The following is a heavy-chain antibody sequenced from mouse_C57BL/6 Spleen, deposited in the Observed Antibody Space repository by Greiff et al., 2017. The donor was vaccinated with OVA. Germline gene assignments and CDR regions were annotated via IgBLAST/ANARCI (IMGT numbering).Heavy chain of an antibody. J-gene: IGHJ2*01. Sequence: VMLVESEGGLVQPGSSMKLSCTASGFTFSDYYMAWVRQVPEKGLEWVANINYDGSSTYYLDSLKSRFIISRDNAKNILYLQMSSLKSEDTATYYCARRGYYGDFDYWGQGTTLTVSS. CDR3: ARRGYYGDFDY. D-gene: IGHD1-1*01. CDR1: GFTFSDYY. V-gene: IGHV5-16*02. CDR2: INYDGSST.